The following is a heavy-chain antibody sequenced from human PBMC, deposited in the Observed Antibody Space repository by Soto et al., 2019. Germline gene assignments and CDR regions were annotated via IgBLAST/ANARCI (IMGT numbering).Heavy chain of an antibody. V-gene: IGHV1-58*01. CDR1: GFTFTSSA. Sequence: QMQLVQSGPEVKKPGTSVKVSCKASGFTFTSSAVQWVRQARGQRLEWIGWIVVGSGNTNYAQKFQERVTITRDMYTSTAYMELSSLRSEDTAVYYCAAAVRGYCSGGSCYPHYYYGMDVWGQGTTVTVSS. J-gene: IGHJ6*02. CDR2: IVVGSGNT. CDR3: AAAVRGYCSGGSCYPHYYYGMDV. D-gene: IGHD2-15*01.